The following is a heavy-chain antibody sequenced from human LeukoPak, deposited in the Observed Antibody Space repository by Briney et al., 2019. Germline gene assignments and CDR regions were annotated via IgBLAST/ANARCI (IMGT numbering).Heavy chain of an antibody. CDR3: ANLHYGRFNGPSALCSY. V-gene: IGHV3-23*01. D-gene: IGHD4-17*01. J-gene: IGHJ4*02. Sequence: PGGSLRLSCAASGFTFSSYAMSWVRQAPGKGLEWVSAISGSGGSTYYADSVKGRFTISRDNSKNTLYLQMNSLRAEDTAVYYCANLHYGRFNGPSALCSYWGQGTLVTVSS. CDR1: GFTFSSYA. CDR2: ISGSGGST.